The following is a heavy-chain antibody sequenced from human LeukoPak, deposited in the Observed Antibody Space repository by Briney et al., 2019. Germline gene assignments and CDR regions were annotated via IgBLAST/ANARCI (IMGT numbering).Heavy chain of an antibody. CDR3: ARDYASGSGWYFDY. CDR2: ISYDGSNK. D-gene: IGHD6-19*01. J-gene: IGHJ4*02. V-gene: IGHV3-30*04. CDR1: GFTFSSYA. Sequence: GGSLRLSCAASGFTFSSYAMHWVRQPPPKGLEWVAVISYDGSNKYYADSVQGRFTISRDNSKNTLYLQMNSLRAEDTAVYYCARDYASGSGWYFDYWGQGTLVTVSS.